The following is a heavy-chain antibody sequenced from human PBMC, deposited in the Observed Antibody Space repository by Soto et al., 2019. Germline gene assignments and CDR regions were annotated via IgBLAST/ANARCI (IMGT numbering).Heavy chain of an antibody. V-gene: IGHV4-30-2*01. J-gene: IGHJ4*02. CDR2: LYHTGST. D-gene: IGHD2-15*01. CDR3: ARGAVVSPLGY. Sequence: KPPGKGLEWIAYLYHTGSTYYNPSLKSRVAMSADRSKSQFSLNLASVTAVDTAVYYCARGAVVSPLGYWGRGTLVTVSS.